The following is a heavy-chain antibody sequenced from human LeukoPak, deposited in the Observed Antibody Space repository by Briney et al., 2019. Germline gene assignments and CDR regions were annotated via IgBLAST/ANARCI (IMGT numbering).Heavy chain of an antibody. CDR2: SSTSGSIT. J-gene: IGHJ4*02. CDR3: ARDFSDVRGNIFDS. V-gene: IGHV3-11*04. Sequence: GGSLRLSCAASGFTFSDYYMSWIRQAPGKGLQWLAYSSTSGSITYYADSVKGRFTISRDNAKNSVYLQMNSLRAEDTAVYYCARDFSDVRGNIFDSWGQGALVTVSS. CDR1: GFTFSDYY. D-gene: IGHD3-10*02.